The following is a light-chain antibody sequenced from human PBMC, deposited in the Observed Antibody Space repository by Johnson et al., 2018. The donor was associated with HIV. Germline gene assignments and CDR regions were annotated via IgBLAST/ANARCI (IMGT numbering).Light chain of an antibody. J-gene: IGLJ1*01. V-gene: IGLV1-51*01. CDR1: SSNIGNNY. Sequence: QSVLTQPPSVSAAPGQKVTISCSGSSSNIGNNYVSWYQQLPGTAPKLLIYDNNKRPSGIPDRFSGSKSGTSATLGITGLQTGDEADYYCATWDSSHYVFGTGTKVTVL. CDR2: DNN. CDR3: ATWDSSHYV.